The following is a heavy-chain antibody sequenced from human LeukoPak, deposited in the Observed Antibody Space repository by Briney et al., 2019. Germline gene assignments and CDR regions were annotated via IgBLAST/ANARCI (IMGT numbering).Heavy chain of an antibody. CDR2: FYSGGSS. Sequence: GGSLRLSCGASGFTVRSIYMTWVRQAPGEGLEWVSSFYSGGSSYYADSVKGRFIISRDSSTDTLYLQMNSLRVEDTAVYFCARDRGYGYGFFDYWGQGTLVTVSS. CDR3: ARDRGYGYGFFDY. D-gene: IGHD5-18*01. J-gene: IGHJ4*02. CDR1: GFTVRSIY. V-gene: IGHV3-53*01.